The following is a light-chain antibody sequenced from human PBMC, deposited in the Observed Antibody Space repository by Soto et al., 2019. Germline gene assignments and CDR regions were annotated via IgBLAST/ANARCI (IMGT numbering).Light chain of an antibody. CDR1: QSVGSN. CDR3: QQYNNWPPERT. Sequence: EIVMTQSPATLSVSPGERATLSCRASQSVGSNLAWYQLKPGQDPRLLIYGASTRATGIPARFSGSGSGTDFTLTISSRQSEDFAISFCQQYNNWPPERTFGQGTKVEIK. J-gene: IGKJ1*01. CDR2: GAS. V-gene: IGKV3-15*01.